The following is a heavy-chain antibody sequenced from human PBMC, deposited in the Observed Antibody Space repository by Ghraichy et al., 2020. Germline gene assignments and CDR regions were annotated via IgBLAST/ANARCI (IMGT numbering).Heavy chain of an antibody. D-gene: IGHD2-15*01. CDR2: IYYSGST. Sequence: ESLNISCTVSGGSISSYYWSWIRQPPGNGLEWIGYIYYSGSTNYNPSLKSRVTISVDTSKNQFSLKLSSVTAADTAVYYCAREGGAEDSPSYYYYMDVWGKGTTVTVSS. V-gene: IGHV4-59*01. CDR3: AREGGAEDSPSYYYYMDV. CDR1: GGSISSYY. J-gene: IGHJ6*03.